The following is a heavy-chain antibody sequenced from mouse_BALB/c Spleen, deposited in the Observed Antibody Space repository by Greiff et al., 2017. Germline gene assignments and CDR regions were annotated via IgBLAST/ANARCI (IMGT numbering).Heavy chain of an antibody. J-gene: IGHJ4*01. CDR3: ATMITTTGYYAMDY. Sequence: EVKLMESGGGLVKPGGALKLSCAATGFTFSDYYMYWVRQTPEKRLEWVATISDGGSYTYYPDSVKGRFTISRDNAKNNLYLQMSSLKSEDTDMYYCATMITTTGYYAMDYWGQGTSVTVSS. CDR2: ISDGGSYT. V-gene: IGHV5-4*02. CDR1: GFTFSDYY. D-gene: IGHD2-4*01.